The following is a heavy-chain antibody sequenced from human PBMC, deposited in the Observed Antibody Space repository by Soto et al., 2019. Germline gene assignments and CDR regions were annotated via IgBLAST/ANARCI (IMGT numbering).Heavy chain of an antibody. CDR1: GFTFGSYP. Sequence: EVLLLESGGGLVQPGGSLRLSCAASGFTFGSYPMTWVRQAPGKGLEWVSSISSGSDTIFYTDSVKGRFTISRDNSRTTLYLQMNSLRAEDMAIYYCARILYSSQRDGVDVWGQGITVTVSS. D-gene: IGHD2-8*01. CDR2: ISSGSDTI. CDR3: ARILYSSQRDGVDV. V-gene: IGHV3-23*01. J-gene: IGHJ6*02.